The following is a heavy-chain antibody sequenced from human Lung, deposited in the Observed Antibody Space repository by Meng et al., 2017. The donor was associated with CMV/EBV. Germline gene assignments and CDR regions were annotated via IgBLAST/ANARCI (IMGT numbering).Heavy chain of an antibody. V-gene: IGHV3-21*01. Sequence: GGSLRLXXAASGFTFSSYTMNWVRQAPGKGLEWVSSISTRSSYIYYADSVKGRFTVSRDNAKNSLYLQMSSLRAEDTAVYYCARHNYLWGSYPLDYWGQGXLVTVSS. CDR3: ARHNYLWGSYPLDY. CDR2: ISTRSSYI. J-gene: IGHJ4*02. CDR1: GFTFSSYT. D-gene: IGHD3-16*01.